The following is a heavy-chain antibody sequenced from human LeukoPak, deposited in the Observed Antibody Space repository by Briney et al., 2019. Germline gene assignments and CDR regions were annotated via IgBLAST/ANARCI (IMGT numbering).Heavy chain of an antibody. Sequence: GGSLRLSCAASGFTFSSYWMHWVRQAPGKGLEWVAFIRSDGYHTYYADSVKGRFTITRDNSKNTLYLQMNSLRLEDMAVYYCAKPSGSGVDYWGRGTRVTVSS. D-gene: IGHD1-26*01. CDR3: AKPSGSGVDY. V-gene: IGHV3-30*02. CDR1: GFTFSSYW. CDR2: IRSDGYHT. J-gene: IGHJ4*02.